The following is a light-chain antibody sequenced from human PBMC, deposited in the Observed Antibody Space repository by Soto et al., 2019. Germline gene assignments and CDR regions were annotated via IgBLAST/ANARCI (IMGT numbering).Light chain of an antibody. CDR3: HQYDSAPLT. Sequence: DIQMTQSPSTLSASVGDRVTITCRASQSVNTWLAWYQQKPGKAPNLLIHKASTLEAGVPSRFSGSGFGTEFTLSISSLQPDDFATYYCHQYDSAPLTFGGGTKVDIK. J-gene: IGKJ4*01. CDR1: QSVNTW. CDR2: KAS. V-gene: IGKV1-5*03.